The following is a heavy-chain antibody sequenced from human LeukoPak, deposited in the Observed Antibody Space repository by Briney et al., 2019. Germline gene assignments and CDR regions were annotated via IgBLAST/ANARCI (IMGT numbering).Heavy chain of an antibody. D-gene: IGHD3-3*01. CDR2: IYYSGST. Sequence: SETLSLTCTVSDGSISSYYWSWIRQPPGKGLEWIGYIYYSGSTNYNPSLKSRVTISVDTSKNQFSLKLSSVTAADTAVYYCARGITYYDFWSGYYFDYWGQGTLVTVSS. CDR1: DGSISSYY. J-gene: IGHJ4*02. V-gene: IGHV4-59*01. CDR3: ARGITYYDFWSGYYFDY.